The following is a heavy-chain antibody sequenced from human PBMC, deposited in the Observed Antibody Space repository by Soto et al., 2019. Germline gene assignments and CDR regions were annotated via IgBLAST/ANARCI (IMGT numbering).Heavy chain of an antibody. CDR2: IFYSGSA. Sequence: QVQLQESGPGLVKPSQTLTLTCSVSGGSISSDNYFWSWIRQPPGKGLEWIGYIFYSGSAHYNPSLKSRFTISVDTSKNQFSLDLFSVTAADTAMYDCAREVIPAATLGSDAFDIWGQGTMVTVSS. D-gene: IGHD3-16*02. CDR3: AREVIPAATLGSDAFDI. J-gene: IGHJ3*02. V-gene: IGHV4-30-4*01. CDR1: GGSISSDNYF.